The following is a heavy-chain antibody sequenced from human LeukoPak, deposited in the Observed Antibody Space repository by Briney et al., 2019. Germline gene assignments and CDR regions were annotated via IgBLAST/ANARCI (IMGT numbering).Heavy chain of an antibody. CDR1: GASISSYY. CDR2: IYNSGST. V-gene: IGHV4-59*08. D-gene: IGHD2-15*01. Sequence: SETLPLTCTVSGASISSYYWSWIRQSPGKGLEWIGYIYNSGSTNYNPSLKSRVTISVDTSKNQLSLKLTSVTAADTALYYCARGRGPPDYWGQGTLVTVSS. J-gene: IGHJ4*02. CDR3: ARGRGPPDY.